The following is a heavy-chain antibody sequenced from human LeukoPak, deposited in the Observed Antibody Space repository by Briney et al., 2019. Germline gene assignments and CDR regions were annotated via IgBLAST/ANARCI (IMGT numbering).Heavy chain of an antibody. CDR2: INHSGST. V-gene: IGHV4-34*01. Sequence: PSETLSLTCAVYGGSFSGYYWSWIRQPPGKGLAWIGEINHSGSTNYNPSLKSRVTISVDTSKNQFSLKLSSVTAADTAVYYCARGVAAAGIWFDPWGQGTLVTVSS. CDR1: GGSFSGYY. J-gene: IGHJ5*02. CDR3: ARGVAAAGIWFDP. D-gene: IGHD6-13*01.